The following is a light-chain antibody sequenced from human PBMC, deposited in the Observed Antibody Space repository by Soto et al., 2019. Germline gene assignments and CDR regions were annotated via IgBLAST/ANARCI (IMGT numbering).Light chain of an antibody. CDR2: KAS. V-gene: IGKV1-5*03. CDR1: QSFSSW. Sequence: DIQMTQSPSTLSASVGDRVTITCRASQSFSSWLAWYQQKPGKAPKLLIYKASTLESGVPARFSGSGSGTESTLTISSLQPDDFATYYCQQYNSYPFTFGPGTKVDIK. J-gene: IGKJ3*01. CDR3: QQYNSYPFT.